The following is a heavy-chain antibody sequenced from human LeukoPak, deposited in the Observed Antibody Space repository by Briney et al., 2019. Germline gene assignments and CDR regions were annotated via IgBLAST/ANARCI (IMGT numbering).Heavy chain of an antibody. CDR1: GFTFSSYS. Sequence: GGSLRLSCAASGFTFSSYSMNWVRQAPGKGLEWVSSISSSSSYIYYADSVKGRFTISRGNAKNSLYLQMNSLRAEDTAVYYCARGMSGSSWVLLDYWGQGTLVTVSS. D-gene: IGHD6-13*01. V-gene: IGHV3-21*01. CDR2: ISSSSSYI. J-gene: IGHJ4*02. CDR3: ARGMSGSSWVLLDY.